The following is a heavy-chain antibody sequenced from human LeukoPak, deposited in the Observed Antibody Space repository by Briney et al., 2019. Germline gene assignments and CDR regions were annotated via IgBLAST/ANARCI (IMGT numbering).Heavy chain of an antibody. J-gene: IGHJ4*02. CDR2: INIAGSVT. V-gene: IGHV3-74*01. CDR1: GFNFSNYW. CDR3: AKPSYSGSYYSGWDY. D-gene: IGHD1-26*01. Sequence: GGSLRLSCAASGFNFSNYWMHWVRQAPGKGLEWVSRINIAGSVTTYADSVKGRFTISRDNSKNTLYLQMNSLRAEDTAVYYCAKPSYSGSYYSGWDYWGQGTLVTVSS.